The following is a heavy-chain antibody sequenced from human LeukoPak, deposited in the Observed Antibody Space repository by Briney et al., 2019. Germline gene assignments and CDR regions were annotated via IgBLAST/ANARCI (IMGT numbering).Heavy chain of an antibody. V-gene: IGHV3-7*01. Sequence: PGESLRLSCAASGFTFSSYWMSWVRQAPGKGLEWVANIKDGSEKYYLDSVEGRFTISSDNAKKSLFLQMDSLRAEDTAVYYCARIGYCSGTYCSGFDYWSQGALFTVSS. CDR3: ARIGYCSGTYCSGFDY. CDR1: GFTFSSYW. CDR2: IKDGSEK. D-gene: IGHD2-2*01. J-gene: IGHJ4*02.